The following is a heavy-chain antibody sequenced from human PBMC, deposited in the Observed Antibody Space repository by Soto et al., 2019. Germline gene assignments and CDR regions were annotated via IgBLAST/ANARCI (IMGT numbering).Heavy chain of an antibody. V-gene: IGHV3-48*01. D-gene: IGHD7-27*01. Sequence: EVQLVESGGGLVQPGGSLRLSCATSGFILSDCAMNWVRQAPGKGLEWVSYISSSSSVIDYADSVKGRFTVSRDNARNSLYLQMNSLRAEDTAVYYCARELSGGSNLYYYMDVWGKGTTVTVSS. CDR3: ARELSGGSNLYYYMDV. CDR2: ISSSSSVI. CDR1: GFILSDCA. J-gene: IGHJ6*03.